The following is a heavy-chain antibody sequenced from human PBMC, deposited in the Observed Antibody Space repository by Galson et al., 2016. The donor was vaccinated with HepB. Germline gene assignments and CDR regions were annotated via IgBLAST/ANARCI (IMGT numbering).Heavy chain of an antibody. Sequence: SVKVSCKASGYTFTSYGFSWVRQAPGQGLEWMGWISAYNGYTNYAQNFQGRVTMTTDTSTSTAYMELRSLTSDDTALYYCARLYGGNFDSWGQGTLVTVSS. CDR1: GYTFTSYG. V-gene: IGHV1-18*04. J-gene: IGHJ4*02. D-gene: IGHD4-23*01. CDR2: ISAYNGYT. CDR3: ARLYGGNFDS.